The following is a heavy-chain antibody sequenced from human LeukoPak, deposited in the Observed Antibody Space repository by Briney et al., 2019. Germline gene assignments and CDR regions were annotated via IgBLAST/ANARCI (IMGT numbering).Heavy chain of an antibody. CDR2: ISGSGDVT. J-gene: IGHJ4*02. CDR1: GFTFGSYA. D-gene: IGHD3-10*01. V-gene: IGHV3-23*01. Sequence: GGSLRLSCAASGFTFGSYAMSWVRQVPGKGLEWVSVISGSGDVTNYADSVKGRFTISSEKSRNTVYLQMNSLRAEDTAVYYCANTRIYGSGSYDYWGQGTLVTVSS. CDR3: ANTRIYGSGSYDY.